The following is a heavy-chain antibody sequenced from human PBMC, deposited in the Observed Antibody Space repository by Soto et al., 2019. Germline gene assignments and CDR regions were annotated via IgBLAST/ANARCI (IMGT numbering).Heavy chain of an antibody. D-gene: IGHD6-6*01. CDR3: RQSSSSRPDFAYRMDV. J-gene: IGHJ6*02. CDR1: GFTFSDHA. V-gene: IGHV3-23*01. CDR2: IGGSAFSGTT. Sequence: EVQLLESGGGLVQPGGSLRLSCAASGFTFSDHAMSWVRQAPGKGLEWVSAIGGSAFSGTTHYADSVKGRFTISRDNSMSTLFLQMNSLRAEDTAIYFCRQSSSSRPDFAYRMDVWGQGTTVTVSS.